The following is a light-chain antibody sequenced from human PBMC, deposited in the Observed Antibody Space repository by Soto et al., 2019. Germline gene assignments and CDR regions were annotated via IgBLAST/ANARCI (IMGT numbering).Light chain of an antibody. CDR1: QNIRSR. CDR2: DAS. J-gene: IGKJ1*01. V-gene: IGKV1-5*01. Sequence: DFQMTQSPSTLSASVGDRVTITCRASQNIRSRLPWFQQKPGKAPKLLIYDASSLESGVPQRFSGSGSGTEFTLTISRLQTDDFSTYYCQQYHSDWTFGQGTK. CDR3: QQYHSDWT.